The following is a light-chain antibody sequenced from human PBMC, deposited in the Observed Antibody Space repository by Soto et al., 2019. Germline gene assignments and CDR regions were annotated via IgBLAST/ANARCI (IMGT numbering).Light chain of an antibody. V-gene: IGKV1-9*01. Sequence: DIQLTQSPSFLSASVGDRVTITCRASQGISSYLGWYQQKPGKAPKLLIFAASTLQSGAPSRFSGSGSGTDFTLTISSLEPEDFAVYYCHQRQYWPPITFGQGTRLEIK. J-gene: IGKJ5*01. CDR2: AAS. CDR1: QGISSY. CDR3: HQRQYWPPIT.